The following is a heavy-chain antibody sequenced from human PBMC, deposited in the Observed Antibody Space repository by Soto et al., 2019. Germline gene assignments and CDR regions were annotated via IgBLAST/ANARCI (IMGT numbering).Heavy chain of an antibody. CDR1: GGSISSGDYY. Sequence: SETLSLTCTVSGGSISSGDYYWSWIRQPPGKGLEWIGYIYYSGSTYYNPSLKSRVTISVDTSKNQFSLTLSSVTAADTAVYYCARTIFGKWLGWFDPWGQGTLVTVSS. D-gene: IGHD3-3*01. CDR2: IYYSGST. V-gene: IGHV4-30-4*01. CDR3: ARTIFGKWLGWFDP. J-gene: IGHJ5*02.